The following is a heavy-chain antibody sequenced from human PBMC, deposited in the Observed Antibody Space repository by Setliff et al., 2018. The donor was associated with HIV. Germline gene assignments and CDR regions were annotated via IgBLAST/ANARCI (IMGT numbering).Heavy chain of an antibody. Sequence: PSETLSLTCAVYGASFSGYYWAWIRQSPGTGLEWIGEINHSGITNYNPTLKSRVTISTDTSKNQFSLRLNSVTAADTAVYYCARVRLRVPPSIFDYWGQGALVPVSS. CDR2: INHSGIT. J-gene: IGHJ4*02. D-gene: IGHD2-2*01. V-gene: IGHV4-34*01. CDR1: GASFSGYY. CDR3: ARVRLRVPPSIFDY.